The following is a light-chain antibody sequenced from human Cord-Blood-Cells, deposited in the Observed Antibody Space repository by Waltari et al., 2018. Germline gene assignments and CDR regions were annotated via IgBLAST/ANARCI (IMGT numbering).Light chain of an antibody. CDR2: GAS. V-gene: IGKV3-20*01. Sequence: EIVLTQSPGTLSLSPVERATLSCRASQSVSSSYLAWYQQKPGQAPRLLIYGASSRATGIPDRFSGSGSGTDFTLTISRLEPEDFAVYYCQQYGSSLITFGQGTRLEIK. CDR1: QSVSSSY. J-gene: IGKJ5*01. CDR3: QQYGSSLIT.